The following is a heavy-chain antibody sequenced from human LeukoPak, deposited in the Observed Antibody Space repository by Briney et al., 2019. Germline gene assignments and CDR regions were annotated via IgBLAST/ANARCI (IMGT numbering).Heavy chain of an antibody. D-gene: IGHD3-22*01. V-gene: IGHV3-23*01. Sequence: GGSLRLSCAASGFTFGTYAMNWVRQAPGKGLEWVSSISGSGNYYADSVKGRFSISRDNSKNTLYLQMSSLRAEDTAVYYCAPRGYYLFDYWGQGTLVTVSS. J-gene: IGHJ4*02. CDR3: APRGYYLFDY. CDR2: ISGSGN. CDR1: GFTFGTYA.